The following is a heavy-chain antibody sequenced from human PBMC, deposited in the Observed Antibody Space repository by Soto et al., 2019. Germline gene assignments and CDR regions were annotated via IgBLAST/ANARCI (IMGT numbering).Heavy chain of an antibody. CDR1: GCSISSYY. J-gene: IGHJ4*02. Sequence: SETLSLTCTVSGCSISSYYWSWIRQPPGKGLEWIGYIDYSGITDYNPSLKSRVTISVDTSKSQFSLKLSSVTAADTAVYYCARGGGVYYFDYWGQGTLVTVSS. CDR3: ARGGGVYYFDY. V-gene: IGHV4-59*01. D-gene: IGHD2-8*02. CDR2: IDYSGIT.